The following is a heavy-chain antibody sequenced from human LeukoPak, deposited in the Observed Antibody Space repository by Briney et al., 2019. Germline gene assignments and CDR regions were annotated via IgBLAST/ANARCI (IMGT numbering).Heavy chain of an antibody. D-gene: IGHD4-17*01. Sequence: SETLSLTCTVSSASISTYYWSWIRQPPGKGLEWLGYIYHSGTSNYNPSLKSRVTMSVDTSKSQFSLSLSSVTSADTAVYYCARASHDYGDYSHFDYWGQGTLVTVSS. V-gene: IGHV4-59*01. CDR1: SASISTYY. CDR2: IYHSGTS. J-gene: IGHJ4*02. CDR3: ARASHDYGDYSHFDY.